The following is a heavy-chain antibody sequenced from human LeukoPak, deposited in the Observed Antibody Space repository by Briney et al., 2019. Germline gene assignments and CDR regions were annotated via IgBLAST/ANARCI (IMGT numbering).Heavy chain of an antibody. J-gene: IGHJ5*02. CDR1: GGSISSGDYY. Sequence: PSETRSLTCTVSGGSISSGDYYWSWIRQPPGKGLEWIGYIYYSGSTYYNPSLKSRVTISVDTSKNQFSLKLSSVTAADTAVYYCAREGVVVPAAMNGFDPWGQGTLVTVSS. CDR3: AREGVVVPAAMNGFDP. V-gene: IGHV4-30-4*01. CDR2: IYYSGST. D-gene: IGHD2-2*01.